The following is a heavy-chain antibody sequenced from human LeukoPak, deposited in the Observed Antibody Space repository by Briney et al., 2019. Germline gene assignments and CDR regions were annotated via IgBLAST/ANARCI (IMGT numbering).Heavy chain of an antibody. J-gene: IGHJ3*02. CDR1: GYTFTGYY. CDR2: INPNSGGT. CDR3: ARERIQLWLRDAFDI. D-gene: IGHD5-18*01. Sequence: ASVKVSCKASGYTFTGYYMHWVRQAPGQGLEWMGWINPNSGGTNYAQKFQGRVTMTRDTSISTAYMELSRLRSDDTAVYYCARERIQLWLRDAFDIWGQGTMVTVSS. V-gene: IGHV1-2*02.